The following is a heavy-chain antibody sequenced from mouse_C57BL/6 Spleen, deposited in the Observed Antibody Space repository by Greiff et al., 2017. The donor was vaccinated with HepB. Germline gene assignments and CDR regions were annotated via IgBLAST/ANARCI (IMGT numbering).Heavy chain of an antibody. CDR2: INPNNGGT. CDR3: ARNGGFPYFDY. J-gene: IGHJ2*01. Sequence: VQLQQSGPELVKPGASVKIPCKASGYTFTDYNMDWVKQSHGKSLEWIGDINPNNGGTIYNQKFKGKATLTVDKSSSTAYMELRSLTSEDTAVYYCARNGGFPYFDYWGQGTTLTVSS. V-gene: IGHV1-18*01. CDR1: GYTFTDYN.